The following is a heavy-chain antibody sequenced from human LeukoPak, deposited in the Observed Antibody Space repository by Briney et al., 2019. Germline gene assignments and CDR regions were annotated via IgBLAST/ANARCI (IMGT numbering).Heavy chain of an antibody. V-gene: IGHV4-59*01. D-gene: IGHD5-24*01. CDR1: GGSISSNS. CDR2: IINSGGGST. J-gene: IGHJ4*02. Sequence: SETLSLTCTVSGGSISSNSWSWIRQPPGKKLEWIGYIINSGGGSTNYNPSLKSRVTISADTSKSQLFLKMDSVSTADTAVYYCANEKGDGWSPPEYWGQGILVTVSS. CDR3: ANEKGDGWSPPEY.